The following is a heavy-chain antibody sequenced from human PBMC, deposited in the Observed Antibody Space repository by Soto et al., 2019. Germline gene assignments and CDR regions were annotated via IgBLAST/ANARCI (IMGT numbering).Heavy chain of an antibody. CDR2: IYWDDDK. J-gene: IGHJ4*02. Sequence: QITLKESGPTLVKPTQTLTLTCTFSGFSLSTRGVGVGWIRQPPGKALEWLALIYWDDDKRYSPSLKTRLTITKDTSKKQVVLTMTNMDPVDTDTYSCAHICVSRWFYCLGQVTLVTVS. V-gene: IGHV2-5*02. D-gene: IGHD6-13*01. CDR1: GFSLSTRGVG. CDR3: AHICVSRWFYC.